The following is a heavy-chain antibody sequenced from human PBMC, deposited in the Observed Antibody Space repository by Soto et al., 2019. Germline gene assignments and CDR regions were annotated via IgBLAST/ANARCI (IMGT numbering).Heavy chain of an antibody. CDR2: INAGNGNT. CDR1: GYTFTSYA. CDR3: ASFDSGYDYRDY. J-gene: IGHJ4*02. Sequence: ASVKVSCKASGYTFTSYAMHWVRQAPGQRLEWMGWINAGNGNTKYSQKFQGRVTITRDTSASTAYMELSSLRSEDTAVYYCASFDSGYDYRDYWGQGTLVTVSS. V-gene: IGHV1-3*01. D-gene: IGHD5-12*01.